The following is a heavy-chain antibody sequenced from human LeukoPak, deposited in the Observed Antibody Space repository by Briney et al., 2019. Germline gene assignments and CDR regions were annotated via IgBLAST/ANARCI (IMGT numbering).Heavy chain of an antibody. Sequence: ASVKVSCKASGYTFTCYYMHWVRQAPGQGLEWMGWINPNSGGTNYAQKFQGRVTMTRYTSISTAYMELSRLRSDDTAVYYCATGDSPDRFLEWLLTGPPDYWGQGTLVTVSS. CDR3: ATGDSPDRFLEWLLTGPPDY. V-gene: IGHV1-2*02. CDR1: GYTFTCYY. D-gene: IGHD3-3*01. CDR2: INPNSGGT. J-gene: IGHJ4*02.